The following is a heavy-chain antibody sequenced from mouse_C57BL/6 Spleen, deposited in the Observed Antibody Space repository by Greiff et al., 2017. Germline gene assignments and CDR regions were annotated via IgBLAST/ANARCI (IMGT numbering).Heavy chain of an antibody. CDR1: GYTFTDYY. V-gene: IGHV1-19*01. CDR2: INPYNGGT. J-gene: IGHJ4*01. Sequence: VQLQQSGPVLVKPGASVKMSCKASGYTFTDYYMNWVKQSHGKSLEWIGVINPYNGGTSYNQKFKGKATLTVDKSSSTAYMELNSLTSEDSAVYYCARETAQATYYYAMDYWGQGTSVTVSS. CDR3: ARETAQATYYYAMDY. D-gene: IGHD3-2*02.